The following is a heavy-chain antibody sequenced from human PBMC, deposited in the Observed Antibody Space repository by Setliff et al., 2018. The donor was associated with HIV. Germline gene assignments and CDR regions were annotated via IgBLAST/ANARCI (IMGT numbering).Heavy chain of an antibody. D-gene: IGHD6-19*01. CDR2: ISSSGSTI. Sequence: GGSLRLSCAASGFTFSDYYMSWIRQAPGKGLEWVSYISSSGSTIYYADSVKGRFTISRDNAKNPLYLQMNSLRAEDTAVYYCASSWGNSSGWTIDYWGQGTLVTVSS. CDR3: ASSWGNSSGWTIDY. J-gene: IGHJ4*02. CDR1: GFTFSDYY. V-gene: IGHV3-11*01.